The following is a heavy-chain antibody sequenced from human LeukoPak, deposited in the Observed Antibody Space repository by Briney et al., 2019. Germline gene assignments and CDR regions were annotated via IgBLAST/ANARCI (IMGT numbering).Heavy chain of an antibody. CDR2: ISGSGDT. CDR1: GFTFSSYV. CDR3: AKDKDLSLGDDRQY. D-gene: IGHD3-16*01. V-gene: IGHV3-23*01. Sequence: QHWGSPKLSCTASGFTFSSYVMTWVRQAPGKGLEWVSGISGSGDTYYADSVKGRFTISRDNSRNRLYLQMNSLRAEDTAVYYCAKDKDLSLGDDRQYWGQGTLATVSS. J-gene: IGHJ4*02.